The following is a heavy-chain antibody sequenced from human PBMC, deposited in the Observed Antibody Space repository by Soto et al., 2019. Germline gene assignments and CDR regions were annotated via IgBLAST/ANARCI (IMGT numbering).Heavy chain of an antibody. CDR1: GGSISSGGYY. V-gene: IGHV4-31*03. Sequence: PSETLSLTCTVSGGSISSGGYYWSWIRQHPGKGLEWIGYIYYSGSTYYNPSLKSRVTISVDTSKNQFSLKLSSVTAADTAVYYCASVDPRYYYYYGMDVWGQGTTVTVSS. CDR2: IYYSGST. CDR3: ASVDPRYYYYYGMDV. D-gene: IGHD5-12*01. J-gene: IGHJ6*02.